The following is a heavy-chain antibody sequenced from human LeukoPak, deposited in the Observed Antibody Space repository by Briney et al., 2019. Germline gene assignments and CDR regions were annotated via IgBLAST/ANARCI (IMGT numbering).Heavy chain of an antibody. D-gene: IGHD2/OR15-2a*01. CDR3: ARNSLRDAFDI. Sequence: SETLSLTCTVSGGSISSSSYYWGWIRQPPGKGLEWIVSIYYSGSTYYNPSLKSRVTISVDTSKNQFSLKLSSVTAADTAVYYCARNSLRDAFDIWGQGTMVTVSS. V-gene: IGHV4-39*01. J-gene: IGHJ3*02. CDR1: GGSISSSSYY. CDR2: IYYSGST.